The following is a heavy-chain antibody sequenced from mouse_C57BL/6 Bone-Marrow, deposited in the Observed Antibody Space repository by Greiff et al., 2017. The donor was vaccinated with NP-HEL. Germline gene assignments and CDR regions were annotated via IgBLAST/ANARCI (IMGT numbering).Heavy chain of an antibody. Sequence: EVQLQESGPVLVKPGASVKMSCKASGYTFTDYYMNWVKQSHGKSLEWIGVINPYNGGTSYNQKFKGKATLAVDKSSSTAYMELNSLTSEDSAVYYCARVGYYVCAYWGQGTLVTVSA. CDR2: INPYNGGT. V-gene: IGHV1-19*01. D-gene: IGHD2-3*01. J-gene: IGHJ3*01. CDR1: GYTFTDYY. CDR3: ARVGYYVCAY.